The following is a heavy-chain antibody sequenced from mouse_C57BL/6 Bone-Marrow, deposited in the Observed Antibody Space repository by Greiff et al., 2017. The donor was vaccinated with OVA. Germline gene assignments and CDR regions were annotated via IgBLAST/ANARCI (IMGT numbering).Heavy chain of an antibody. D-gene: IGHD1-1*01. CDR1: GYTFTSYW. J-gene: IGHJ3*01. V-gene: IGHV1-52*01. CDR2: IDPSDSET. CDR3: ARPYYYGSAWFAY. Sequence: VQLQQPGAELVRPGSSVKLSCKASGYTFTSYWMHWVKQRPIQGLEWIGNIDPSDSETHYNQKFKDKATLTVDKSSSTAYMQLSSLTSEDSAVYYCARPYYYGSAWFAYWGQGTLVTVSA.